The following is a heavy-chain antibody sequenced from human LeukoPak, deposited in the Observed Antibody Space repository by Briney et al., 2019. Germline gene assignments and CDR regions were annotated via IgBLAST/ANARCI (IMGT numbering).Heavy chain of an antibody. J-gene: IGHJ4*02. CDR3: ARVSYYGTHYFDY. CDR1: GGSISSSSYY. V-gene: IGHV4-39*01. CDR2: IFYSGST. Sequence: SETLSLTCTASGGSISSSSYYWGWIRQPPGKGLEWIGSIFYSGSTYYNPSLKSRLTISVDTSKNQFSLKLNSVTAADTAVYYCARVSYYGTHYFDYWGQGTLVTVSS. D-gene: IGHD3-10*01.